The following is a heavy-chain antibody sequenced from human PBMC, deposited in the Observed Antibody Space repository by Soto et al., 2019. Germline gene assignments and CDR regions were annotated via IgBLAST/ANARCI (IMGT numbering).Heavy chain of an antibody. Sequence: SETLSLTCTVSGGSISSGGYYWSWIRQHPGKGLEWIGYIYYSGSTYYNPSLKSRVTISVDTSKNQFSLKLSSVTAADTAVYYCARSYYDFWSGYSSVYYYMDVWGKGTTVTVSS. D-gene: IGHD3-3*01. V-gene: IGHV4-31*03. CDR1: GGSISSGGYY. CDR3: ARSYYDFWSGYSSVYYYMDV. CDR2: IYYSGST. J-gene: IGHJ6*03.